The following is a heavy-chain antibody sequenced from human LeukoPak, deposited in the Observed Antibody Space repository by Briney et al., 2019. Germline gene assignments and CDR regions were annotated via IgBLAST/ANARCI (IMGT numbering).Heavy chain of an antibody. D-gene: IGHD5-24*01. V-gene: IGHV3-23*05. CDR1: GFTLSNYA. CDR3: AKTAPRDGYMRGSFDH. J-gene: IGHJ4*02. CDR2: IDGSGRMT. Sequence: PGGSLRLSCGATGFTLSNYAVNWVRQAPGKGLEWISGIDGSGRMTYYTDSVNGRFSISRDNSKSTVYLHMNGLRDEDTAVYYFAKTAPRDGYMRGSFDHWGQGTLVTVSS.